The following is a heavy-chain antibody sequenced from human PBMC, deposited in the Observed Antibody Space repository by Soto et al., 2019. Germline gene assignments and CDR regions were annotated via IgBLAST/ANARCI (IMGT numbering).Heavy chain of an antibody. V-gene: IGHV4-31*03. J-gene: IGHJ6*02. CDR1: GGSISSGGYY. D-gene: IGHD2-15*01. CDR2: IYYSGST. CDR3: ARVVVVAASYYYYGMDV. Sequence: QVQLQESGPGLVKPSQTLSLTCTVSGGSISSGGYYWSWIRQHPGKGLEWIGYIYYSGSTYYNPSLKRRVTRSVDTSKNQFSLKLSSVTAADTAVYYCARVVVVAASYYYYGMDVWGQGTTVTVSS.